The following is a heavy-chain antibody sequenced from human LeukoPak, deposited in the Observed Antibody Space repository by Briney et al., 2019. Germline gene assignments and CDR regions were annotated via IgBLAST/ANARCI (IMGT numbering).Heavy chain of an antibody. V-gene: IGHV1-8*03. CDR3: ARAPRSRSCMDV. CDR1: GYTFTSYD. J-gene: IGHJ6*03. CDR2: MNPNSGNT. Sequence: ASVKVSCKASGYTFTSYDINWVRQAPGQGLEWMGWMNPNSGNTGYAQKFQGRVTITRNTSISTAYMELSSLRSEDTAVYYCARAPRSRSCMDVWGKGTTVTVSS. D-gene: IGHD3-3*01.